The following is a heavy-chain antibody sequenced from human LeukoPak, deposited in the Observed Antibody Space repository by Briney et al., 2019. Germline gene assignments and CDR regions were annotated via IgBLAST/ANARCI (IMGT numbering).Heavy chain of an antibody. CDR1: GFTFSNYW. J-gene: IGHJ4*02. CDR2: ISTDGKST. Sequence: GGSLRLSCVASGFTFSNYWMLWVRQAPGKGLMWVSLISTDGKSTRYAESVKGRFTISRDNAKNALYLQMNSLRAEDTAVYYCAKASSSGWYGLFDYWGQGTLVTVSS. D-gene: IGHD6-19*01. CDR3: AKASSSGWYGLFDY. V-gene: IGHV3-74*01.